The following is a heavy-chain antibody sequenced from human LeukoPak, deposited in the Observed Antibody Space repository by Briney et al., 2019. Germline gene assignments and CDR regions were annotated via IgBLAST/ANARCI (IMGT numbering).Heavy chain of an antibody. CDR3: ARSPDPIFGVVNFRYGMDV. CDR2: INPNSGGT. CDR1: GYTFTGYY. Sequence: GASVKVSRKASGYTFTGYYMHWVRQAPGQGLEWMGWINPNSGGTNYAQKFQGRVTMTRDTSISTAYMELSRLRSDDTAVYYCARSPDPIFGVVNFRYGMDVWGQGTTVTVSS. D-gene: IGHD3-3*01. J-gene: IGHJ6*02. V-gene: IGHV1-2*02.